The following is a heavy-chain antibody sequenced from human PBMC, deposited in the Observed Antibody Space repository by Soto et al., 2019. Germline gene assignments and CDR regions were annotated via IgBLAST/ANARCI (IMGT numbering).Heavy chain of an antibody. J-gene: IGHJ3*02. CDR1: GYTFTGYY. V-gene: IGHV1-2*04. CDR2: VNPNSGGT. Sequence: ASVKVSCKASGYTFTGYYMHWVRQAPGQGLEWMGWVNPNSGGTNYAQKFQGWVTMTKDTSISTAYMELSRLRSDDTAVYYCAREGGYCSSTSCHDAFDIWGQGTMVTVSS. CDR3: AREGGYCSSTSCHDAFDI. D-gene: IGHD2-2*01.